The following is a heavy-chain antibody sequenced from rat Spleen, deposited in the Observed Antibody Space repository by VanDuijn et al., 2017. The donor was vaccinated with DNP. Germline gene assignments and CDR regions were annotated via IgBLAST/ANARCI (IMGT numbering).Heavy chain of an antibody. CDR2: INYDGSRI. CDR1: GFTFSTYW. CDR3: ARPDY. J-gene: IGHJ2*01. Sequence: EVQLVESGGGLVQPGRSLKLSCVASGFTFSTYWMFWVRQAPKKGLEWVATINYDGSRIYHRDSVKGRFTISRDNAKSTLYLQMDSLRSEDTATYYCARPDYWGQGVMVTVSS. V-gene: IGHV5-7*01.